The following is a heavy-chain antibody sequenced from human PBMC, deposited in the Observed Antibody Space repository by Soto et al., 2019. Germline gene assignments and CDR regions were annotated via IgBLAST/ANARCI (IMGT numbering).Heavy chain of an antibody. CDR1: GGSISSSSYY. D-gene: IGHD2-15*01. Sequence: SETLSLTCTVSGGSISSSSYYWGWIRQPPGKGLEGIGSIYYSGSTYYNPSLKSRVTIYVDTSKNQFSLKLSTVRAAEAAVYYCARQKLGYCSGGRCYTIHYYYYGMDVWGQGTTVTVPS. CDR3: ARQKLGYCSGGRCYTIHYYYYGMDV. V-gene: IGHV4-39*01. J-gene: IGHJ6*02. CDR2: IYYSGST.